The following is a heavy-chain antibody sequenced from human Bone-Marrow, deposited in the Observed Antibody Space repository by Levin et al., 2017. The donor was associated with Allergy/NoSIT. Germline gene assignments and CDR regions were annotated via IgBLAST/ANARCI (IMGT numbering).Heavy chain of an antibody. V-gene: IGHV4-39*01. D-gene: IGHD4-23*01. J-gene: IGHJ6*02. CDR1: GASISTNNYY. CDR3: GRHAALHDYGGEKYGGGMDV. CDR2: IYYSEST. Sequence: SETLSLTCTVSGASISTNNYYWGWFRQPPGKGLEWIGSIYYSESTYYTPSLKSRVTISVDTSKNQFSLQVRSVTAADTAVYYCGRHAALHDYGGEKYGGGMDVWGQGTTVTVSS.